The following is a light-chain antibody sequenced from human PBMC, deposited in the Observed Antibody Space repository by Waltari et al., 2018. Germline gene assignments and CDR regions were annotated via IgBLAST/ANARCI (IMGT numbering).Light chain of an antibody. V-gene: IGKV3-11*01. CDR3: QQRRDWPLT. Sequence: EIVLTQSPATLSLSPGERASLSCRASQSVGRDLAWYQQKPAQAPGVFIFDAFIRATGTQARFSGSESRTDFTLTISSLEPDDFAVYYCQQRRDWPLTFGGGTKVEIK. J-gene: IGKJ4*01. CDR1: QSVGRD. CDR2: DAF.